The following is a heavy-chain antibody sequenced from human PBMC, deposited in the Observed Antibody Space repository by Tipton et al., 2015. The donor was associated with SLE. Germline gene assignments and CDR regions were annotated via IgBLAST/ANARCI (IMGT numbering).Heavy chain of an antibody. Sequence: SLRLSCAASGFTFSNYAMNWVRQTPGEGLEWVAFIRNDGNVKNYADSVRGRFTLSRDNFRKTMVLQMNSLRPEDTAVYYCATLSGRDMWGQGTMVTVPS. CDR3: ATLSGRDM. CDR1: GFTFSNYA. CDR2: IRNDGNVK. J-gene: IGHJ3*01. V-gene: IGHV3-30*02. D-gene: IGHD6-19*01.